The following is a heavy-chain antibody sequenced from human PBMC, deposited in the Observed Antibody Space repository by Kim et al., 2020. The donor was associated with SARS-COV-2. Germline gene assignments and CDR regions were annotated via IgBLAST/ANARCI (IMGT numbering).Heavy chain of an antibody. CDR1: GGSFSGYY. D-gene: IGHD3-3*01. CDR3: ARELRFLEWLLNGGMDV. J-gene: IGHJ6*02. Sequence: SETLSLTCAVYGGSFSGYYWSWIRQPPGKGLEWIGEINHSGSTNYNPSLKSRVTISVDTSKNQFSLKLSSVTAADTAVYYCARELRFLEWLLNGGMDVWGQGTTVTVSS. V-gene: IGHV4-34*01. CDR2: INHSGST.